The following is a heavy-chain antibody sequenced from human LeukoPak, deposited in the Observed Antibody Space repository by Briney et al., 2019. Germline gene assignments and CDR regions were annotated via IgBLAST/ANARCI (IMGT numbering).Heavy chain of an antibody. Sequence: PGGSLRLSCAAPGFTFSDYWMAWVRQAPGKGLEWVANIWPDGSDKYHVDSVRGRFTISRDNAQNSLNLQMNSLRAEDSGVYYCGRWGVNAGLDRWGQGTLVIVSS. CDR2: IWPDGSDK. CDR1: GFTFSDYW. CDR3: GRWGVNAGLDR. D-gene: IGHD3-10*01. V-gene: IGHV3-7*01. J-gene: IGHJ5*02.